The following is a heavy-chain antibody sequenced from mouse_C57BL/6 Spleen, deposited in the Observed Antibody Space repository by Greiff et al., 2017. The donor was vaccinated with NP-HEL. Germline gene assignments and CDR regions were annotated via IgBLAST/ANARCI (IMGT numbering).Heavy chain of an antibody. J-gene: IGHJ4*01. Sequence: EVQLVESGGGLVKPGGSLKLSCAASGFTFSDYGMHWVRQAPEKGLEWVAYISSGSSTIYYADTVKGRFTISRDNAKNTLFLQMTSLRSEDTAMYYCASTVVAKWAMDYWGQGTSVTVSS. D-gene: IGHD1-1*01. CDR2: ISSGSSTI. CDR3: ASTVVAKWAMDY. V-gene: IGHV5-17*01. CDR1: GFTFSDYG.